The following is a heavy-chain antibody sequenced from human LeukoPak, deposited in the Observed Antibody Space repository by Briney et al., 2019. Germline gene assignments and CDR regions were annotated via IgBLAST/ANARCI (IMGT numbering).Heavy chain of an antibody. CDR1: GGSFSGYY. Sequence: PSETLPLTCAVYGGSFSGYYWSWIRQPPGKGLEWIGEINHSGSTNYNPSLKSRVTISVDTSKNQFSLKLSSVTAADTAVYYRARGGVVAPIDYWGQGTLVTVSS. CDR3: ARGGVVAPIDY. CDR2: INHSGST. V-gene: IGHV4-34*01. D-gene: IGHD5-12*01. J-gene: IGHJ4*02.